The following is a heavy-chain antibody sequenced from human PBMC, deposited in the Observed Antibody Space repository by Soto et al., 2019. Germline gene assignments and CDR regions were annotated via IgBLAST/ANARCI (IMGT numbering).Heavy chain of an antibody. CDR1: GGSFSDYY. V-gene: IGHV4-34*01. CDR2: INYSGTT. J-gene: IGHJ4*02. Sequence: QVQLEQWGPGLLKPSETLSLTCAVNGGSFSDYYWSWIRQSPGKGLEWIAEINYSGTTNYSPSLKRRVTMSVDTSKKQFSLKLSSVAAADTAVYFCVGGRGRLVGFDYWGQGTLVTVSS. CDR3: VGGRGRLVGFDY. D-gene: IGHD1-26*01.